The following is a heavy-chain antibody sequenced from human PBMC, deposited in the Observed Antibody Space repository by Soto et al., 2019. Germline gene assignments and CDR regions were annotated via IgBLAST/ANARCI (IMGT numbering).Heavy chain of an antibody. CDR3: ARDIAAAGHASFDY. V-gene: IGHV1-69*13. J-gene: IGHJ4*02. Sequence: SVKVSCKASGGTFSSYAISWVRQAPGQGLEWMGGIIPIFGTANYAQKFQGRVTITADESTSTAYMELSSLRSEDTAVYYCARDIAAAGHASFDYWGQGTLVTVS. CDR1: GGTFSSYA. CDR2: IIPIFGTA. D-gene: IGHD6-13*01.